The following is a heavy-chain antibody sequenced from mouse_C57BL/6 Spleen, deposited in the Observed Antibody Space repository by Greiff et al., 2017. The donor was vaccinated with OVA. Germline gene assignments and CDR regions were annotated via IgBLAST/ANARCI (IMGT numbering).Heavy chain of an antibody. D-gene: IGHD5-1*01. CDR1: GYTFTDYE. CDR3: TRYEYRYYFDY. J-gene: IGHJ2*01. V-gene: IGHV1-15*01. CDR2: IDPETGGT. Sequence: QVHVKQSGAELVRPGASVTLSCKASGYTFTDYEMHWVKQTPVHGLEWIGAIDPETGGTAYNQKFKGKAILTADKSSSTAYMELRSLTSEDSAVYYCTRYEYRYYFDYWGQGTTLTVSS.